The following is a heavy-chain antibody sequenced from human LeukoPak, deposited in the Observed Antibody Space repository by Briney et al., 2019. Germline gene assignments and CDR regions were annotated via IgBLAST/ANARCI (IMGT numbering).Heavy chain of an antibody. CDR2: IYPGDSDP. CDR1: GYSFTSYW. CDR3: VRHGLGSSWFGFDY. V-gene: IGHV5-51*01. Sequence: GESLKISCKDSGYSFTSYWIGWVRQMPGKGLEWMGIIYPGDSDPRYSPSFQGQVTISADKSISTAYLQWSSLEASDSAMYYCVRHGLGSSWFGFDYWGQGTLVTVSS. D-gene: IGHD6-13*01. J-gene: IGHJ4*02.